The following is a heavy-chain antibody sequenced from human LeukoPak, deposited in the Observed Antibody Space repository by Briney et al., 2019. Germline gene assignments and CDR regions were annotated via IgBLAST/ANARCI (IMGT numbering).Heavy chain of an antibody. CDR2: ISSSSTI. D-gene: IGHD6-19*01. Sequence: GGSLRLSCAASGFTFSSYSMNWVRQAPGKGLEWVSYISSSSTIYYADSVKGRFTISRDNAKNSLYLQMNSLRAEDTAVYYCARASRYSSGWYPFFDYWGQGTLVTVSS. CDR3: ARASRYSSGWYPFFDY. CDR1: GFTFSSYS. J-gene: IGHJ4*02. V-gene: IGHV3-48*01.